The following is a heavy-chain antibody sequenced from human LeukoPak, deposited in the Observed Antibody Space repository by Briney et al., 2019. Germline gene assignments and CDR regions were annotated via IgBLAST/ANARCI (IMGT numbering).Heavy chain of an antibody. Sequence: GGSLRLSCETSGFTFSDHWMHWVRQAPGKGLVWVSRINTDGTITTYADSVKGRFTISRDNAKNTVYLQMNSLRAEDTALYYCATIGTGDYREDSWGQGTLVTVSS. CDR3: ATIGTGDYREDS. J-gene: IGHJ4*02. CDR1: GFTFSDHW. CDR2: INTDGTIT. V-gene: IGHV3-74*01. D-gene: IGHD3/OR15-3a*01.